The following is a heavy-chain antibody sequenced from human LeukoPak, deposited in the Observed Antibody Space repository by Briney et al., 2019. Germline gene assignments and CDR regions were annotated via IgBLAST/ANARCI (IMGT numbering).Heavy chain of an antibody. CDR1: GFTFSNAW. CDR3: TTLTYASSGYHNPPLDY. J-gene: IGHJ4*02. V-gene: IGHV3-15*01. CDR2: IKSKTDGGET. Sequence: GGSLRLSCAASGFTFSNAWMSWVRQAPGKGLEWVGRIKSKTDGGETDYAAPVKGRFTISRKDSKNTLYLQMNSLQTEDTAVYYCTTLTYASSGYHNPPLDYWGQGTLVTVSS. D-gene: IGHD3-22*01.